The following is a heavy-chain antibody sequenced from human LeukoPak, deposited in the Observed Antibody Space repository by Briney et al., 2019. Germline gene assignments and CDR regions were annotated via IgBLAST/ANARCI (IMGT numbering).Heavy chain of an antibody. CDR3: ARARIPAAYGYYFDY. D-gene: IGHD2-2*01. CDR1: GGTFSSYA. V-gene: IGHV1-69*13. CDR2: IIPIFGTA. Sequence: SVKVFCKASGGTFSSYAISWVRQAPGQGLEWMGGIIPIFGTANYAQKFQGRVTITADESTSTAYMELSSLRSEDTAVYYCARARIPAAYGYYFDYWGQGTLVTVSS. J-gene: IGHJ4*02.